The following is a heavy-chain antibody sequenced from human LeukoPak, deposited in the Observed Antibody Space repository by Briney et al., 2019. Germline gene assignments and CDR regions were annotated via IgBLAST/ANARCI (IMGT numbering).Heavy chain of an antibody. CDR2: INHSGST. D-gene: IGHD2-15*01. J-gene: IGHJ2*01. Sequence: SETLSLTCAVYGGSFSGYYWSWIRQPPGEGLEWIGEINHSGSTNYNPSLKSRVTISVDTSKNQFSLKLSSVTAADTAVYYCARGRMVVSRYFDLWGRGTLVTVSS. CDR3: ARGRMVVSRYFDL. CDR1: GGSFSGYY. V-gene: IGHV4-34*01.